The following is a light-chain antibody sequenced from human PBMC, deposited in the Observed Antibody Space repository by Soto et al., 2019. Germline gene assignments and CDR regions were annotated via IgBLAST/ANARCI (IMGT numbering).Light chain of an antibody. V-gene: IGLV2-14*01. CDR2: DVS. CDR3: SSYTSSSTRV. J-gene: IGLJ2*01. Sequence: QSALTQPASVSGSPGQSITISCTGTSSDVGGYNYVSWYQQHPGKAPKLMIYDVSNRPSGVSNRFSGSKSGNTASLTNSGLQAEEEADYYCSSYTSSSTRVFGGGTKVTVL. CDR1: SSDVGGYNY.